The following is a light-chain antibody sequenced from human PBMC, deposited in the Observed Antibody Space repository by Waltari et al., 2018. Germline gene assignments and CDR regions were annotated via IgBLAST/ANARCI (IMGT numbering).Light chain of an antibody. Sequence: QSALTQPPSVSGSPGQSVTISCTGTSSDVGGNNRVSWFQQPPDTAPKLLIYEVSNRPSGVPDRFSGSKSGNTASLTISGLQAEDEADYYCSLYSSTNTLVFGGGTKLTVL. J-gene: IGLJ2*01. CDR3: SLYSSTNTLV. V-gene: IGLV2-18*01. CDR1: SSDVGGNNR. CDR2: EVS.